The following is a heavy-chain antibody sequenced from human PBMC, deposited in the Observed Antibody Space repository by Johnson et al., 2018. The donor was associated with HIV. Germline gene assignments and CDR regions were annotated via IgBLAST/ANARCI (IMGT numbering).Heavy chain of an antibody. D-gene: IGHD1-14*01. Sequence: QVQLVESGGGLVKPGGSLRLSCAASGFTFSDHYMSWIRQAPGKGLEWVSYISSSGSTIYYADSVKGRFTISRDHAKNSLYLQMSSLRVEDTAVYYCATRDPTYRPGAFDIWGQGTTVTVSS. CDR2: ISSSGSTI. V-gene: IGHV3-11*04. CDR1: GFTFSDHY. CDR3: ATRDPTYRPGAFDI. J-gene: IGHJ3*02.